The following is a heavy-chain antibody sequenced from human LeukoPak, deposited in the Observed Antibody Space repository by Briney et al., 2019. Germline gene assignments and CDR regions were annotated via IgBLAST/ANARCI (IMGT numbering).Heavy chain of an antibody. Sequence: SKTLSLTCAVYGGSFSAYYWSWIRQPPGKGLEWIGEISHTGSTNYNPSLKSRVTISVDSSQNQFSLKVRSVTAADTAVYYCAGIELATTKFAYWGQGTLVAVSS. J-gene: IGHJ4*02. CDR1: GGSFSAYY. CDR3: AGIELATTKFAY. CDR2: ISHTGST. V-gene: IGHV4-34*01. D-gene: IGHD1-1*01.